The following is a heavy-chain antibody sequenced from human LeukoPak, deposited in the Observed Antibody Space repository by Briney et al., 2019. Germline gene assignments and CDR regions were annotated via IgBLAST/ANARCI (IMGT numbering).Heavy chain of an antibody. Sequence: ASVKVSCKLSGCTGIELSMHWVRQAPGKGLEWMGGFDPEDGETKYAQKFQGRVTMTEDTSTDTAYMELSRLTSEDTAVYYCATHTISGVVTYASLIWGRGTLVTVSS. CDR2: FDPEDGET. CDR3: ATHTISGVVTYASLI. CDR1: GCTGIELS. J-gene: IGHJ3*02. V-gene: IGHV1-24*01. D-gene: IGHD3-3*01.